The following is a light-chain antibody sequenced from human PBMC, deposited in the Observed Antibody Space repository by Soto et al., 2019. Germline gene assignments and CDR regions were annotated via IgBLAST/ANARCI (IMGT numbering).Light chain of an antibody. V-gene: IGKV3-20*01. J-gene: IGKJ1*01. CDR2: GAS. Sequence: EIVLTQSPGTLSLSPGERATNSCRASQSVSSSYLAWYQQKPGQAPRLLIYGASSRATGIPDRFSGSGSGTDFTLTISRLEPEDFAVYYCQQYGSSPPTFGQGTKVDIK. CDR1: QSVSSSY. CDR3: QQYGSSPPT.